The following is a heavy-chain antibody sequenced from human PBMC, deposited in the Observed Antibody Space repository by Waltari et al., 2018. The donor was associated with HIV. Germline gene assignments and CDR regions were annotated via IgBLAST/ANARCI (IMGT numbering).Heavy chain of an antibody. D-gene: IGHD3-10*01. CDR3: ARKIITMVRGVITNYYYYYMDV. CDR1: GGSISSYY. J-gene: IGHJ6*03. CDR2: IYYSGST. V-gene: IGHV4-59*01. Sequence: QVQLQESGPGLVKPSETLSLTCTVSGGSISSYYWSCIRQPPGKGLEWIGYIYYSGSTNYNPSLKSRVTISVDTSKNQFSLKLSSVTAADTAVYYCARKIITMVRGVITNYYYYYMDVWGKGTTVTVSS.